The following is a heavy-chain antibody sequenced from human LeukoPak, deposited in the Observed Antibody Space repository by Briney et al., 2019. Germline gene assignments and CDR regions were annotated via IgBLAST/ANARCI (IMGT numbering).Heavy chain of an antibody. Sequence: ASVKVSCKVSGYTLTELSMHWVRQAPGQGLEWMGWINPNSGGTNYAQKFQGRVTMTRDTSISTAYMELSRLRSDDTAVYYCARVWRLGGAARPPYDYWGQGTLVTVSS. CDR3: ARVWRLGGAARPPYDY. V-gene: IGHV1-2*02. CDR2: INPNSGGT. CDR1: GYTLTELS. D-gene: IGHD6-6*01. J-gene: IGHJ4*02.